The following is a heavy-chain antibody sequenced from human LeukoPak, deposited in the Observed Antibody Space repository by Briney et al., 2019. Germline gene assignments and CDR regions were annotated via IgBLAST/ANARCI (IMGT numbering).Heavy chain of an antibody. J-gene: IGHJ4*02. Sequence: PGGSLRLSCAASGFTFGSYAMGWVRQAPGKGLEWVSAISGSGGSPYYTDSLKGRFTISKDKSKDTLYLQMNSLRDEDTAVYYCARDHGGSGCYVDYWGQGTLVTVSS. V-gene: IGHV3-23*01. CDR3: ARDHGGSGCYVDY. CDR2: ISGSGGSP. CDR1: GFTFGSYA. D-gene: IGHD3-16*01.